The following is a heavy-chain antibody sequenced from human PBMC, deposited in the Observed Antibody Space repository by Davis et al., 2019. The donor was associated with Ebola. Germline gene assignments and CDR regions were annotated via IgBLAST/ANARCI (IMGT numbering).Heavy chain of an antibody. CDR2: IWYDGSNK. Sequence: GESLKISCAASGFTFSSYNMNWVRQAPGKGLEWVAVIWYDGSNKYYADSVKGRFTISRDNSKNTLYLQMNSLRAEDTAVYYCAKGVARYYYYGMDVWGQGTTVTVSS. J-gene: IGHJ6*02. V-gene: IGHV3-30*02. CDR1: GFTFSSYN. CDR3: AKGVARYYYYGMDV.